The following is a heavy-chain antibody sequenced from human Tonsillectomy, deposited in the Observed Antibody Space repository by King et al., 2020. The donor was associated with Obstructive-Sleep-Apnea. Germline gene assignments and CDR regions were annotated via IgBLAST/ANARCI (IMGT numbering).Heavy chain of an antibody. CDR3: ARGWGPRGAYGDYTLDY. J-gene: IGHJ4*02. CDR1: GFTFSSYS. Sequence: VQLVESGGGLVKPGGSLRLSCAASGFTFSSYSMNWVRQAPGKGLEWVSSISSSSSYIYYADSVKGRFTISSDNAKNSLYLQMNSLRAEDTAVYYCARGWGPRGAYGDYTLDYWGQGTLVTVSS. V-gene: IGHV3-21*01. D-gene: IGHD4-17*01. CDR2: ISSSSSYI.